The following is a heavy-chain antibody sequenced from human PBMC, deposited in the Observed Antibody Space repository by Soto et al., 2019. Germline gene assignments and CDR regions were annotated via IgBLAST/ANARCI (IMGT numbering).Heavy chain of an antibody. V-gene: IGHV1-18*01. CDR3: ARDGYRSSGRCALYDNEYFGMDV. CDR1: GYTFSRYG. Sequence: ASVKVSCKASGYTFSRYGISWVRQAPGQGLEWMGWISTYNSNTKYAQRLKDRVIMTTGTSTNTVYMELRSLTSDDTAVYFCARDGYRSSGRCALYDNEYFGMDVWGQGTTATVSS. J-gene: IGHJ6*02. CDR2: ISTYNSNT. D-gene: IGHD2-15*01.